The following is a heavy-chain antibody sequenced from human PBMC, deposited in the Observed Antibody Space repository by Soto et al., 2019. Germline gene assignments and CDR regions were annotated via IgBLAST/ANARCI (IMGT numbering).Heavy chain of an antibody. Sequence: QVQLVQSGAEVKKPGASVKVSCKASGYTFTSYDINWVRQATGQGLEWMGWMNPNSGNAGYAQRFQGRVTMTWNTSISTAYMDLSSLRSEDTAVYYCARSQRRTSAAGAGDYWCQGNLVTVSS. D-gene: IGHD6-13*01. J-gene: IGHJ4*02. CDR3: ARSQRRTSAAGAGDY. CDR1: GYTFTSYD. CDR2: MNPNSGNA. V-gene: IGHV1-8*01.